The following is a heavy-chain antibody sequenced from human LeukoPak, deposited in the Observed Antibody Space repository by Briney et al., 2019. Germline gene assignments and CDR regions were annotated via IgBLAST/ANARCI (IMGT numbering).Heavy chain of an antibody. V-gene: IGHV3-11*04. CDR3: ARGEVDTAMATLTVYNY. D-gene: IGHD5-18*01. CDR1: GFTFSDYY. CDR2: ISSSGSTI. J-gene: IGHJ4*02. Sequence: GGSLRLSCAASGFTFSDYYMSWIRQAPGKGLEWVSYISSSGSTIYYADSVKGRFTISRDNSKNTVYLQMNSLRAEDTAVYYCARGEVDTAMATLTVYNYWGQGTLVTVSS.